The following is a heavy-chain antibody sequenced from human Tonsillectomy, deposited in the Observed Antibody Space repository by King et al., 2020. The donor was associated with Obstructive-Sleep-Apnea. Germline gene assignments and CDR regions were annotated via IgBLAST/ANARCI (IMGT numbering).Heavy chain of an antibody. Sequence: VQLVESGGGVVQPGKSLRLSCAASRFSFSSYAMHWVRQAPGKGLEWVAVISYDGSNKYYADSVKGRFTISRDNSKNTLYLQMNGLRAEDTAVFYCARASELKNYFAYWGKETLVTVPS. CDR2: ISYDGSNK. CDR1: RFSFSSYA. V-gene: IGHV3-30*04. J-gene: IGHJ4*02. D-gene: IGHD1-14*01. CDR3: ARASELKNYFAY.